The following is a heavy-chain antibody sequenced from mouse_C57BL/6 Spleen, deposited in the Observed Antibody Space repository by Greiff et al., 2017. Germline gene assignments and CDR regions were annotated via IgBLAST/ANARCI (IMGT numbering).Heavy chain of an antibody. CDR3: ASSILGRFAY. CDR2: IDPEDGET. CDR1: GFNIKDYY. Sequence: VQLKESGAELVKPGASVKLSCTASGFNIKDYYMQWVKQRTEQGLEWIGRIDPEDGETKYAPKFQGKATIPADTSSNTAYLQLSSLTSEDTAVYYCASSILGRFAYWGQGTLVTVSA. V-gene: IGHV14-2*01. D-gene: IGHD4-1*01. J-gene: IGHJ3*01.